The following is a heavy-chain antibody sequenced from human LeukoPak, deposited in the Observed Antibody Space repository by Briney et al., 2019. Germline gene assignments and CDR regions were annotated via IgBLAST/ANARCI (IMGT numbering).Heavy chain of an antibody. J-gene: IGHJ6*03. CDR2: VKQDGSEK. CDR1: GFTFSSYW. V-gene: IGHV3-7*01. Sequence: PGGSLRLSCAASGFTFSSYWTSWVRQAPGKGLEWVANVKQDGSEKYSVDSVKGRFTISRDNAKNSVYLQMNSLRAEDTALYYCARLSAYYYGSQFYYYMDVWGKGTTVIVS. D-gene: IGHD3-10*01. CDR3: ARLSAYYYGSQFYYYMDV.